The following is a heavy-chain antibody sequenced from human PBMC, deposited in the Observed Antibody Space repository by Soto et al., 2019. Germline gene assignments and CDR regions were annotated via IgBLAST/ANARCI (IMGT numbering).Heavy chain of an antibody. CDR2: IYWDDDK. CDR3: AHDYGEYSSDYFDY. D-gene: IGHD4-17*01. Sequence: SGPTLVNPTQTLTLTCTFSGFSLSTSGVGVGWIRQPPGKALEWLALIYWDDDKRYSPSLKCRLATTTDTFYTLAVLTMPNMDPVDTVTYYCAHDYGEYSSDYFDYWGQGTLVTVSS. CDR1: GFSLSTSGVG. J-gene: IGHJ4*02. V-gene: IGHV2-5*02.